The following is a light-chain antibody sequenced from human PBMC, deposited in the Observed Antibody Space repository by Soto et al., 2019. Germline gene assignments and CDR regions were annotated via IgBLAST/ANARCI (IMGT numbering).Light chain of an antibody. CDR1: QSIRSY. J-gene: IGKJ5*01. V-gene: IGKV3-15*01. CDR3: QQYDTWPPIT. Sequence: ERVMTQSPATLSVSPGDRATLSCRASQSIRSYLAWYQQKPGQAPRLLIYGAYNRATGVPARFSGSASGAEFTLTIDSLQSEDFAVYYCQQYDTWPPITFGQGTRVEI. CDR2: GAY.